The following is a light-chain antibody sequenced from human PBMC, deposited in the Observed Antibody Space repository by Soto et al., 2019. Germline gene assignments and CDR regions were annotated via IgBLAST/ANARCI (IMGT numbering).Light chain of an antibody. J-gene: IGKJ2*01. CDR1: QSVSSY. CDR3: QQRGNWPLT. CDR2: DAS. Sequence: EIVLTQSPATLSLSPGERATLSCRASQSVSSYLAWYQQKRGQAPRLLIYDASNRAAGIPARFSGSGSGTDFTLTISRLEPEDFAVYYCQQRGNWPLTFGQGTKLEIK. V-gene: IGKV3-11*01.